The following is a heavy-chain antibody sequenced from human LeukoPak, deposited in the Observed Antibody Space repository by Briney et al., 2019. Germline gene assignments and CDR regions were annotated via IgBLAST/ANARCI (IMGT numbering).Heavy chain of an antibody. CDR2: ISGSGGTI. D-gene: IGHD2-8*01. CDR3: AKSWGYCSNGVCGPFDP. Sequence: ESGGSLRLSCAASGVTFSSYAMSWVRQAPGKGLEWVSAISGSGGTIYYADSVKGRFTIYRDNAKNTLYLQMTSLRAEDTAVYYCAKSWGYCSNGVCGPFDPWGQGTLVTVSS. V-gene: IGHV3-23*01. J-gene: IGHJ5*02. CDR1: GVTFSSYA.